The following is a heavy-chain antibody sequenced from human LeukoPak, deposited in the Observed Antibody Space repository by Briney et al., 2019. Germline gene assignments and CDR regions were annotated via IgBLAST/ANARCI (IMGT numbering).Heavy chain of an antibody. V-gene: IGHV3-30*02. CDR3: AKATGYLL. CDR2: IRYDGRNK. Sequence: GGSLRLSCAGSGFTFSTCGMHWVRQAPGKGLEWVAFIRYDGRNKYYADSVKGRFTISKDNSKNTLYLQMNSLRAEDTAVYYCAKATGYLLWGQGTLVTVSS. D-gene: IGHD1-14*01. J-gene: IGHJ4*02. CDR1: GFTFSTCG.